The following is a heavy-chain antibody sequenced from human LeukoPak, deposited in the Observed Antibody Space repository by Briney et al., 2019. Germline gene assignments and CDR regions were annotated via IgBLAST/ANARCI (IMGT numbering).Heavy chain of an antibody. CDR2: ISAYNGNT. D-gene: IGHD3-22*01. CDR1: GYSFTSYG. J-gene: IGHJ3*02. CDR3: ARAYYGSSGYSAFDI. Sequence: ASVKVSCKASGYSFTSYGISWVRQGPGQGREWVWRISAYNGNTNYAQKLQGRVTMTTDTSTSTVYMELRSLRSDDTALYYCARAYYGSSGYSAFDIWGQGTMVTVSS. V-gene: IGHV1-18*01.